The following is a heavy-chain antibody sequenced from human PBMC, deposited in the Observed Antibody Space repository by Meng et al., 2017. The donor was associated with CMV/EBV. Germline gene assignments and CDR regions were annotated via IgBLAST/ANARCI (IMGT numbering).Heavy chain of an antibody. CDR2: FSYDGGTE. J-gene: IGHJ4*02. CDR1: GFTFSDYA. V-gene: IGHV3-30*04. D-gene: IGHD3-3*02. CDR3: TTDQPFWSGYTYYFDY. Sequence: GESLKISCAASGFTFSDYAMHWVRQAPGKGLEWVAVFSYDGGTEYYADSVKGRFTISRDNSKNTLYLQMNSLKTEDTAVYYCTTDQPFWSGYTYYFDYWGQGTLVSLL.